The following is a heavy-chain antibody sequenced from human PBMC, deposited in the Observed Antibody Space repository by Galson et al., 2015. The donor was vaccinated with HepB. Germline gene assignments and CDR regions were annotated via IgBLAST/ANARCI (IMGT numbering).Heavy chain of an antibody. Sequence: SLRLSCAASGFTFSSYWMSWVRQAPGKGLEWVANIKQDGSEKYYVDSVKGQFTISRDNAKNSLYLQMNSLRAEDTAVYYCARDRGGYDSSGYHINWGQGTLVTVSS. CDR2: IKQDGSEK. V-gene: IGHV3-7*01. CDR1: GFTFSSYW. CDR3: ARDRGGYDSSGYHIN. D-gene: IGHD3-22*01. J-gene: IGHJ4*02.